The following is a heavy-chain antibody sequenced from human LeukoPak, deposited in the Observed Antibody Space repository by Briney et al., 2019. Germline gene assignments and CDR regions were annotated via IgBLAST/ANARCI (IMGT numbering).Heavy chain of an antibody. CDR1: GLTFSSYA. V-gene: IGHV3-23*01. Sequence: GGSLRLSCAASGLTFSSYAMSWVRQAPGKGLEWVSGISGNGGSTYYADSVKGRFTISRDNAKTTLYLQMNSLRAADKAVYYCANTFNFDYWGQGTLVTVSS. D-gene: IGHD3-16*01. CDR2: ISGNGGST. J-gene: IGHJ4*02. CDR3: ANTFNFDY.